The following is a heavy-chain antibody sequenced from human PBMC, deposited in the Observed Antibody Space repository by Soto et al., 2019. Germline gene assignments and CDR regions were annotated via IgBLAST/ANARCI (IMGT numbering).Heavy chain of an antibody. CDR1: GFTFSNAW. V-gene: IGHV3-15*01. D-gene: IGHD4-17*01. CDR2: IKSKTDGGTT. J-gene: IGHJ4*02. Sequence: SGGSLRLSCAASGFTFSNAWMSWVRQAPGKGLEWVGRIKSKTDGGTTDYAAPVKGRFTISRDDSKNTLYLQMNSLKTEDTAVYYCTTRLFYGDYVYYWGQGTLVTVSS. CDR3: TTRLFYGDYVYY.